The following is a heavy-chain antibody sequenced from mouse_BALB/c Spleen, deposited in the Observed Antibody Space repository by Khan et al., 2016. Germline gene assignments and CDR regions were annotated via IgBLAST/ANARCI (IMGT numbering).Heavy chain of an antibody. J-gene: IGHJ2*01. CDR2: ISCYNGAT. V-gene: IGHV1S34*01. CDR3: ARPYYGFDEGYCFDY. D-gene: IGHD2-9*01. CDR1: GYSFTGYY. Sequence: LVKTGASVKISCKASGYSFTGYYMHWVKQSHGKSLEWIGYISCYNGATNYNQKFKGKATFTVDTSSSTAYMQFNSLTSEDSAVYFGARPYYGFDEGYCFDYWGQGTTLTVSA.